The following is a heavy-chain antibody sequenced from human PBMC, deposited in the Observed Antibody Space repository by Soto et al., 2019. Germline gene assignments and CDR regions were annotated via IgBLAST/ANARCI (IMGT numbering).Heavy chain of an antibody. Sequence: QVQLQQWGAGLLKPSETLSLTCAVYGGSFSGYYWSWIRQPPGKGLEWIGEINHSGSTNYNPSLKSRVTISVDTSKNQFSLKLSSVTAADTAVYYCARGPEEIAAAGYWYFDLWGRGTLVTVSS. V-gene: IGHV4-34*01. D-gene: IGHD6-13*01. CDR3: ARGPEEIAAAGYWYFDL. J-gene: IGHJ2*01. CDR1: GGSFSGYY. CDR2: INHSGST.